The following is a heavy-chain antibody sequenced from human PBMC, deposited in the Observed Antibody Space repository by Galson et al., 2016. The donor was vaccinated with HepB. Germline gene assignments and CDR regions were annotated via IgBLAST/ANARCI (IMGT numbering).Heavy chain of an antibody. V-gene: IGHV3-66*01. CDR3: ARDTWTWN. D-gene: IGHD3/OR15-3a*01. CDR1: GVTVSNNY. Sequence: LRLSCAASGVTVSNNYMSWVRQAPGRGLEWVSVIYSGGETYYADSVKGRFTISRDNSKNAVFLQMNSLRAEDTAVYYCARDTWTWNGGQGTLVTVSS. CDR2: IYSGGET. J-gene: IGHJ4*02.